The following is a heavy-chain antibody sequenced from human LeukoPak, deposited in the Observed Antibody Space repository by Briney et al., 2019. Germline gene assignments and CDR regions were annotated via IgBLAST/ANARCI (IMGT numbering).Heavy chain of an antibody. CDR2: INHSGST. CDR1: GGSFSGYY. J-gene: IGHJ6*03. CDR3: ARGPSSYGSGSYYNFYYYYYMDV. V-gene: IGHV4-34*01. D-gene: IGHD3-10*01. Sequence: SETLSLTCAVYGGSFSGYYWSWIRQPPGKGLEWIGEINHSGSTNYNPSLKSRVTTSVDTSKNQFSLKLSSVTAADTAVYYCARGPSSYGSGSYYNFYYYYYMDVWGKGTTVTVSS.